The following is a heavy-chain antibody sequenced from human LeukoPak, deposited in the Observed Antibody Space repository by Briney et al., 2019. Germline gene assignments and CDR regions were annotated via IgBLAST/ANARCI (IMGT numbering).Heavy chain of an antibody. J-gene: IGHJ4*02. CDR1: GGSFSGFY. D-gene: IGHD5-24*01. Sequence: SETLSLTCAVYGGSFSGFYWSWIRQPPGEGLEWIGEIDHSGSTNYTPSLKSRVTISVDTSKNQFSLKLRSATAADTAVYYCARGPFRRGEMASYWGQGTLVTVSS. CDR3: ARGPFRRGEMASY. V-gene: IGHV4-34*01. CDR2: IDHSGST.